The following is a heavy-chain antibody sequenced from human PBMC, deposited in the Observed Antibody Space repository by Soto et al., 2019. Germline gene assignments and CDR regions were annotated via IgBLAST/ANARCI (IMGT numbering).Heavy chain of an antibody. CDR2: ISYDGSNK. Sequence: GGSLRLSCAASGISFSRKAMHWVRQAPGKGLEWVSIISYDGSNKYYADSVKGRFTIARDNSKNTLYLQMNSLRAEDTAVYYCARDTLRDIGIMIYSTERHAMDVWGQGTTVTVSS. V-gene: IGHV3-30-3*01. CDR3: ARDTLRDIGIMIYSTERHAMDV. CDR1: GISFSRKA. J-gene: IGHJ6*02. D-gene: IGHD2-8*01.